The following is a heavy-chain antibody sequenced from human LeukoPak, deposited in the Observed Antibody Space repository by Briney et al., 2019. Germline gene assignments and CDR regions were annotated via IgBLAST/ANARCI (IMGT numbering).Heavy chain of an antibody. V-gene: IGHV3-74*01. D-gene: IGHD3-9*01. Sequence: GGSLRLSCAASGFTFSSYWMHWVRQAPGKGLVWVSRINSDGSSTSYADSVKGRFTISRDNAKNTLYLQMNSLRAEDTAVYYCAIFGDILTGYSAPRGDFDYWGQGTLVTVSS. CDR2: INSDGSST. CDR1: GFTFSSYW. J-gene: IGHJ4*02. CDR3: AIFGDILTGYSAPRGDFDY.